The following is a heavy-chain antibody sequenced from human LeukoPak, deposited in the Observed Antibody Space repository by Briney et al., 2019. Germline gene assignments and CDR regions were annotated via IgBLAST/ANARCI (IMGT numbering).Heavy chain of an antibody. CDR2: IKGDGSHT. CDR1: GFTFSNYW. J-gene: IGHJ5*01. Sequence: EGSLRLSCAASGFTFSNYWMHWVRQVPGKGLVWVSRIKGDGSHTIYADSVKGRFTISRDNAKNTLYLQMKSLRAEDTAVYYCVRDWDHFDFDSWGQGTLVTVSS. D-gene: IGHD3-9*01. CDR3: VRDWDHFDFDS. V-gene: IGHV3-74*01.